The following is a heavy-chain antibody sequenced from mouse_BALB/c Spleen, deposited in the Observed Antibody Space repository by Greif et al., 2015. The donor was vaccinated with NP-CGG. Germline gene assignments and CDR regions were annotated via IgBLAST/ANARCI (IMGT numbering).Heavy chain of an antibody. Sequence: EVKLVESGGGLVQPGGSRKLSCAASGFTFSDYGMAWVRQAPGKGPEWVAFISNLAYSIYYADTVTGRFTISRENAKNTLYLEMSSLRSEDTAMYYCARTYSWYFDVWGAGTTVTVSS. CDR1: GFTFSDYG. CDR3: ARTYSWYFDV. CDR2: ISNLAYSI. J-gene: IGHJ1*01. D-gene: IGHD2-10*01. V-gene: IGHV5-15*02.